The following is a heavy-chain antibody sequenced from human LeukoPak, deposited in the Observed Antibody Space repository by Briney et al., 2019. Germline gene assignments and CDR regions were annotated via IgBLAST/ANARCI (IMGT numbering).Heavy chain of an antibody. V-gene: IGHV3-30*18. CDR3: AKEVNTGYYFYKYGLDV. J-gene: IGHJ6*02. D-gene: IGHD2-8*02. CDR1: GFTFSSDG. Sequence: SGGSLRLSCSASGFTFSSDGMHWVRQAPGKGLEWVALISYDGSDDYHADSVKGRFTISRDNSKNTLYLQMHSLRAEDTAVYYCAKEVNTGYYFYKYGLDVWGQGTTVTVSS. CDR2: ISYDGSDD.